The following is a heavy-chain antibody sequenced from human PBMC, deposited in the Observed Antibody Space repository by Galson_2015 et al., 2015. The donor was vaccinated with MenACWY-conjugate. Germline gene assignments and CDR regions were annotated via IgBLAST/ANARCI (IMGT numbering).Heavy chain of an antibody. CDR1: GFTFSSYE. CDR3: ATRSGDGGGGYCFDY. CDR2: ISSSGFTI. J-gene: IGHJ4*02. V-gene: IGHV3-48*03. D-gene: IGHD4-23*01. Sequence: SLRLSCAASGFTFSSYEMNWVRQASGKGLEWVSYISSSGFTIYYADSVKGRFTISRDNAKNSLYLQMNSLRAEDSAVYYCATRSGDGGGGYCFDYWGQGTLVTVSS.